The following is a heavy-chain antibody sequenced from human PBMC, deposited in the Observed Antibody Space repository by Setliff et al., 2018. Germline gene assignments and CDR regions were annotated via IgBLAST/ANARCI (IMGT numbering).Heavy chain of an antibody. V-gene: IGHV3-23*01. CDR1: GFTFSSYA. D-gene: IGHD2-15*01. Sequence: GGSLRLSCAASGFTFSSYAMSWVRQAPGKGLEWVSMISGSAQTTYYADSVKGRFTISRDNSKNTGYLEMNSLRAEDTAVYYCAKRGPYCSGGTCHYYFDYWGQGTLVTVSS. J-gene: IGHJ4*02. CDR3: AKRGPYCSGGTCHYYFDY. CDR2: ISGSAQTT.